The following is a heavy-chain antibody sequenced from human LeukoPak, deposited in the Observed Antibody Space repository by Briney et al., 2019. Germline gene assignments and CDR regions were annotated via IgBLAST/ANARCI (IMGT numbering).Heavy chain of an antibody. V-gene: IGHV1-8*03. CDR2: MNPNSGNT. CDR3: ARGREYSSSPDAFDI. D-gene: IGHD6-6*01. CDR1: GGTFSSYA. Sequence: ASVKVSCKASGGTFSSYAISWVRQAPGQGLEWMGWMNPNSGNTGYAQKFQGRVTITRNTSISTAYMELSSLRSEDTAVYYCARGREYSSSPDAFDIWGQGTMVTVSS. J-gene: IGHJ3*02.